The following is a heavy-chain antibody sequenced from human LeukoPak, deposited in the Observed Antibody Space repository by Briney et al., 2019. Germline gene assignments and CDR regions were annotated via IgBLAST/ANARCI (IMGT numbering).Heavy chain of an antibody. Sequence: ASVKVSCKASGYTFTGYYMHWVRQAPGQGLEWMGWINPNSGGTDYAQKFQGRVTMTRDTSISTAYMELSRLRSDDTAVYYCARCGSCCTPYNWFDPWGQGTLVTVSS. V-gene: IGHV1-2*02. D-gene: IGHD2-15*01. J-gene: IGHJ5*02. CDR1: GYTFTGYY. CDR2: INPNSGGT. CDR3: ARCGSCCTPYNWFDP.